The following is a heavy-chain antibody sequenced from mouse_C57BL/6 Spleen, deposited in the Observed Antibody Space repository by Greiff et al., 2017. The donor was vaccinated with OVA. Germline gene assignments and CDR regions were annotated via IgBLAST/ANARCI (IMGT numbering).Heavy chain of an antibody. Sequence: QVQLKQPGAELVMPGASVKLSCKASGYTFTSYWMHWVKQRPGQGLEWIGEIDPSDSYTNYNQKFKGKSTLTVDKSSSTAYMQLSSLTSEDSAVYYCARQGLRRPFDYWGQGTTLTVSS. CDR1: GYTFTSYW. V-gene: IGHV1-69*01. J-gene: IGHJ2*01. CDR2: IDPSDSYT. D-gene: IGHD2-2*01. CDR3: ARQGLRRPFDY.